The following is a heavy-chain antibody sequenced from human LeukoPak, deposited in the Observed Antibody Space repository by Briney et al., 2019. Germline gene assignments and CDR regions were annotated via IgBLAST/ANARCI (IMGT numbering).Heavy chain of an antibody. CDR1: GFTFSSYW. D-gene: IGHD2-15*01. CDR3: ARAARPIVDAFDI. J-gene: IGHJ3*02. CDR2: INTDGSST. Sequence: GGPLRLSCAASGFTFSSYWMHWVRQAPGKALVWVSRINTDGSSTSYADSVKGRFTISSDNAKNTLYPQINRLRPGDTAVYYCARAARPIVDAFDIWGQGTMVTVSS. V-gene: IGHV3-74*01.